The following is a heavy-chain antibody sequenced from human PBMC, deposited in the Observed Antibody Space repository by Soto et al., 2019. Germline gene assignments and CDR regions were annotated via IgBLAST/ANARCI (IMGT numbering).Heavy chain of an antibody. CDR1: GYTFTSHW. V-gene: IGHV1-46*01. CDR3: ARDHSATASGYSYWWFDP. J-gene: IGHJ5*02. Sequence: QVQLVQSGAEVRKPGASVKVSCKASGYTFTSHWIHWVRQAPGQGLQWMGVINPSGGSTVYAQMFQGRVTLTRDTSTTTVYMELSSLRSEDTAVYYCARDHSATASGYSYWWFDPWGQGTLVAVSS. D-gene: IGHD3-22*01. CDR2: INPSGGST.